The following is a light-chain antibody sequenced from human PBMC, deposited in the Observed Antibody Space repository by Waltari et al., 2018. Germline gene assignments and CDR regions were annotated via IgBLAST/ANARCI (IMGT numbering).Light chain of an antibody. CDR2: AAS. J-gene: IGKJ1*01. CDR3: QNHERLPAT. V-gene: IGKV3-20*01. CDR1: QSVNKY. Sequence: EVVLTHSPGTLSLSPGERATLSCRASQSVNKYVAWYQQRPGQAPRLLIYAASTRATGVPDRFSGSGLGTDFSLTISRLEPEDFAVYFCQNHERLPATFGQGTKVEIK.